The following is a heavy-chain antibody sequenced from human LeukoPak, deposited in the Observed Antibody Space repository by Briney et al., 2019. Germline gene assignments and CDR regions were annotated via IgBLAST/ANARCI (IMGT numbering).Heavy chain of an antibody. V-gene: IGHV1-2*02. CDR3: ARASYYYDSSGYPGYYFDY. CDR2: INPNSGGT. Sequence: ASVTVSCKASGYTFTDYYMHWVRQAPGQGLEWMGWINPNSGGTNYAQKFQGRVTMTRDTSISTAYMELSRLRSDDTAVYYCARASYYYDSSGYPGYYFDYWGQGTLVTVSS. CDR1: GYTFTDYY. D-gene: IGHD3-22*01. J-gene: IGHJ4*02.